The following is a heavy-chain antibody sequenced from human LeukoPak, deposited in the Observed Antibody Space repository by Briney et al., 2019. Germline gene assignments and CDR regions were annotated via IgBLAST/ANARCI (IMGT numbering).Heavy chain of an antibody. D-gene: IGHD6-13*01. CDR1: GGSISSYY. CDR2: IYYTGRT. CDR3: ARDSAAGANWFDP. V-gene: IGHV4-59*01. Sequence: PSETLSLTCTVSGGSISSYYWSWIRQPPGKGLEWIGYIYYTGRTNYNPSLKSRITLSLDTSRNQFSLKLNSVTAADTAVYYCARDSAAGANWFDPWGQGTLVTVSS. J-gene: IGHJ5*02.